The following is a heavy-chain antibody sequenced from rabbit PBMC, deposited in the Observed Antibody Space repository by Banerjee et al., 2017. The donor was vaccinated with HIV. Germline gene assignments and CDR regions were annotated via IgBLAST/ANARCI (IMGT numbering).Heavy chain of an antibody. D-gene: IGHD6-1*01. J-gene: IGHJ4*01. CDR1: GFSFSSGYD. CDR3: ARGDYLYINDGYGYDYFNL. CDR2: IGTGDGNT. Sequence: QSLEESGGDLVKPGASLTLTCTASGFSFSSGYDMCWVRQAPGKGLEWIACIGTGDGNTYYATWAKGRFTISKTSSTTVTLQMTSLTTADTATYFCARGDYLYINDGYGYDYFNLWGPGTLVTVS. V-gene: IGHV1S40*01.